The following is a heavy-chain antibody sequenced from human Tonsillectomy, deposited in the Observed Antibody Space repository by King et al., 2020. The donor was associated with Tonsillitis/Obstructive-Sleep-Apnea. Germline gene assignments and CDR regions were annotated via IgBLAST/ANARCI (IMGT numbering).Heavy chain of an antibody. V-gene: IGHV4-31*03. CDR1: GGSISSGGYY. D-gene: IGHD3-22*01. CDR2: IYYSGST. J-gene: IGHJ4*02. CDR3: AREGRYYYDSSGYYQYYFDY. Sequence: VQLQESGPGLVKPSQTLALTCTVSGGSISSGGYYWSWIRQHPGKGLVWIGYIYYSGSTYYNPSLKRRVTISVDTSKNQFSLKLSPVTAADTAVYYCAREGRYYYDSSGYYQYYFDYWGQGTLVTVSS.